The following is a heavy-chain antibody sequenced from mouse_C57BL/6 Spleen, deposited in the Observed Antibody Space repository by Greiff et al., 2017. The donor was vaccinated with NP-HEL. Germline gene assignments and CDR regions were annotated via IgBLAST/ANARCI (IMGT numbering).Heavy chain of an antibody. V-gene: IGHV1-69*01. J-gene: IGHJ2*01. CDR1: GYTFTSYW. CDR2: IDPSDSYT. D-gene: IGHD1-1*01. CDR3: ARKGTTVAGY. Sequence: QVQLQQPGAELVMPGASVKLSCKASGYTFTSYWMHWVKQRPGQGLEWIGEIDPSDSYTNYNQKFKGKSTLTVDKSSSTAYMQLSSLTSEDSAVYYCARKGTTVAGYWGQGTTLTVSS.